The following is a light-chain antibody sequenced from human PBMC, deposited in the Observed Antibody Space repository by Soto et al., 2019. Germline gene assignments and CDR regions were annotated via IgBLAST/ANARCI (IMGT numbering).Light chain of an antibody. CDR2: AAS. CDR1: QTIDSY. Sequence: DIQMTQSPSSLSASIGDRVSITCRASQTIDSYLSWYQHKPGKAPKLLIYAASTLQSGVPSRFSGSGSGTDFTLTISSLQPEDFATYYCQQLNTYPITFGQGTRLEIK. J-gene: IGKJ5*01. CDR3: QQLNTYPIT. V-gene: IGKV1-9*01.